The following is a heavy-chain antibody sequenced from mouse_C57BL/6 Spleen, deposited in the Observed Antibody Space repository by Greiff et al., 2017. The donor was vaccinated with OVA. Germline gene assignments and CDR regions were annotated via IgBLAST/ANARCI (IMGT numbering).Heavy chain of an antibody. D-gene: IGHD2-5*01. CDR2: IYPGDGDT. V-gene: IGHV1-82*01. CDR1: GYAFSSSW. Sequence: QVQLQQSGPELVKPGASVKISCKASGYAFSSSWMNWVKQRPGKGLEWIGRIYPGDGDTNYNGKFKGKATLTADKSSSTAYMQLSSLTSEDSAVYFCASVYSNFGDYDAMDYWGQGTSVTVSS. J-gene: IGHJ4*01. CDR3: ASVYSNFGDYDAMDY.